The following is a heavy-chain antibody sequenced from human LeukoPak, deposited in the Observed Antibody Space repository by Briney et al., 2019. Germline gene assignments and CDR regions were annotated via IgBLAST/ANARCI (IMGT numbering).Heavy chain of an antibody. V-gene: IGHV1-8*01. J-gene: IGHJ5*02. Sequence: ASVKVSCKASGYTFTSYDINWVRQATGQGLEWMGWMNPNSGNTGYAQKFQGRVTMTRNTSISTAFMELSSLRSEDTAVYYCDLIVVVPANGDWFDPWGQGTLVTVSS. CDR2: MNPNSGNT. D-gene: IGHD2-2*01. CDR3: DLIVVVPANGDWFDP. CDR1: GYTFTSYD.